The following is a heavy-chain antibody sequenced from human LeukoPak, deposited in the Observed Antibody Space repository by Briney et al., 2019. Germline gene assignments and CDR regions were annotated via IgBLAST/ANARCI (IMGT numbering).Heavy chain of an antibody. CDR2: INPNSGGT. D-gene: IGHD3-10*01. CDR3: ARHSGWSHYYGSGSYYNEDY. Sequence: GASVKVSCKASGYTFTGYYMHWVRQAPGQGLEWMGWINPNSGGTNYARKFQGRVTMTRDTSISTAYMELSRLRSDDTAVYYCARHSGWSHYYGSGSYYNEDYWGQGTLVTVSS. J-gene: IGHJ4*02. V-gene: IGHV1-2*02. CDR1: GYTFTGYY.